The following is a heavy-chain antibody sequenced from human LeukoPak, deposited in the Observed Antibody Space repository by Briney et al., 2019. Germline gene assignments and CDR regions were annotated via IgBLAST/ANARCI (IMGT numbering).Heavy chain of an antibody. CDR3: ARERAYYYDSSGYYSGTYYFDY. J-gene: IGHJ4*02. CDR2: IYSGGST. Sequence: PGGSLRLSCAASGFTFSDYYMSWVRQAPGKGLEWVSVIYSGGSTYYADSVKGRFTISRDNSKNTLYLQMNSLRAEDTAVYYCARERAYYYDSSGYYSGTYYFDYWGQGTLVTVSS. CDR1: GFTFSDYY. V-gene: IGHV3-66*01. D-gene: IGHD3-22*01.